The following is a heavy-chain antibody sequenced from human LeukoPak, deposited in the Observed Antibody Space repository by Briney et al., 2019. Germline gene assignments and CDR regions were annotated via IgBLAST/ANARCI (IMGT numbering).Heavy chain of an antibody. J-gene: IGHJ4*02. CDR3: ARVDCRSTSCSPFDY. Sequence: GGSLRLSCAASGFTFSTFSMHWVRQAPGKGLEWVAVILYDGSTQYYADSVRGRFTASRDNSKDTLYLQMNSLRVEDTAVYYCARVDCRSTSCSPFDYWGQGTPVTVSS. D-gene: IGHD2-2*01. CDR1: GFTFSTFS. V-gene: IGHV3-30*04. CDR2: ILYDGSTQ.